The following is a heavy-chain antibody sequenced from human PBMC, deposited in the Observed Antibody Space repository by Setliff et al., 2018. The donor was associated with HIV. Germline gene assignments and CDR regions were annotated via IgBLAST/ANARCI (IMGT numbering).Heavy chain of an antibody. CDR3: AGTLGSGTCRYYFDY. CDR2: IYYSGST. D-gene: IGHD3-10*01. Sequence: PSETLSLTCTVSGDSISSSSYYWGWIRQPPGKGREWIGSIYYSGSTHYNPSLQRRVTVSVDTSKNQFSLNLSTVTAADTAVYYCAGTLGSGTCRYYFDYWGQGTLGTVSS. CDR1: GDSISSSSYY. V-gene: IGHV4-39*01. J-gene: IGHJ4*02.